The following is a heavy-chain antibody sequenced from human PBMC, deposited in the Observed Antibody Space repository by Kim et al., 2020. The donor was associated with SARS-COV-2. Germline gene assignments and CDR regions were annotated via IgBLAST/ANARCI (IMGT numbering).Heavy chain of an antibody. D-gene: IGHD1-1*01. CDR1: GYTFTGYY. CDR2: INPNSGGT. J-gene: IGHJ5*02. V-gene: IGHV1-2*02. Sequence: ASVKVSCKASGYTFTGYYMHWVRQAPGQGLEWMGWINPNSGGTNYAQKFQGRVTMTRDTSISTAYMELSRLRSDDTAVYYCARDLEAGTENWFDPWGQGTLVTVSS. CDR3: ARDLEAGTENWFDP.